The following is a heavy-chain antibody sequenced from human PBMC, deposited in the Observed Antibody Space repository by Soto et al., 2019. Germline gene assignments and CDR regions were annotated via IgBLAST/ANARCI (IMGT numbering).Heavy chain of an antibody. J-gene: IGHJ4*02. V-gene: IGHV4-31*11. Sequence: SETLSLTCAVSGGSISSGGYYWSWIRQHPGKGLEWIGYIYYSGSTYYNPSLKSRVTISVDTSKNQFSLKLSSVTAADTAVYYCAREWRDYYFDYWGQGTLVTVSS. CDR3: AREWRDYYFDY. CDR1: GGSISSGGYY. CDR2: IYYSGST.